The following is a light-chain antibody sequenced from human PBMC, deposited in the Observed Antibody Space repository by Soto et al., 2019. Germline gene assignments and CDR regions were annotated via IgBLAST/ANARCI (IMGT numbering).Light chain of an antibody. CDR3: QQYHTFPWP. J-gene: IGKJ4*02. Sequence: DIVMTQSPDSLAVSLGERATINCNSSQSVLYSSNNENYLAWYQQKPGQPPKLLIYWASNRESGVPDRVSGSGSGTDFTLTISSLQAEGVAVYFCQQYHTFPWPFGAGTKVDI. V-gene: IGKV4-1*01. CDR1: QSVLYSSNNENY. CDR2: WAS.